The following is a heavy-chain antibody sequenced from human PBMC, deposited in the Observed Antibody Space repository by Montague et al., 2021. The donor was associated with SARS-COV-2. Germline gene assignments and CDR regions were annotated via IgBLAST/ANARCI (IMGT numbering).Heavy chain of an antibody. V-gene: IGHV4-39*01. J-gene: IGHJ4*02. CDR3: ARSTSGWFIY. CDR2: MYSSGTT. Sequence: SETLSLTCSVSGGSISSTSFFWAWIRQPPGKGLEWVGSMYSSGTTYYNPSLKSRVTISGDTSRNQLSVRLSSVTAADTAVYCCARSTSGWFIYWGQGTLVTVSS. D-gene: IGHD6-19*01. CDR1: GGSISSTSFF.